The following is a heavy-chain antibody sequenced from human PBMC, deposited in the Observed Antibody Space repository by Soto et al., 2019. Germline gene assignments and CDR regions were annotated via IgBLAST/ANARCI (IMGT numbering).Heavy chain of an antibody. CDR1: GGTFSSYA. Sequence: QVQLVQSGAEVKKPGSSVKVSCKASGGTFSSYAISWVRQAPGQGLEWMGGIIPIFGTANSAQKFQGRVMITANESTSTLYMELSSLRSEDTAVYYCATNYDSCYDHGYYCYGMDVWGQWTTVTASS. D-gene: IGHD5-12*01. CDR3: ATNYDSCYDHGYYCYGMDV. CDR2: IIPIFGTA. V-gene: IGHV1-69*01. J-gene: IGHJ6*02.